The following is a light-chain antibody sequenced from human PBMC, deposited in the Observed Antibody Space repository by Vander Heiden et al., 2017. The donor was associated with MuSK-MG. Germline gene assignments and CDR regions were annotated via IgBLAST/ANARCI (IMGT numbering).Light chain of an antibody. J-gene: IGKJ4*01. Sequence: IQMTPSPSPLSASVGDRVTITCRASQAISNNLAWYQQRPGKVPKLLIYGASTLHSGVPSRFSGSGSGTDFTLTISSLQPEDVATYYCQKYNSVPLTFGGGTKVEIK. CDR2: GAS. V-gene: IGKV1-27*01. CDR1: QAISNN. CDR3: QKYNSVPLT.